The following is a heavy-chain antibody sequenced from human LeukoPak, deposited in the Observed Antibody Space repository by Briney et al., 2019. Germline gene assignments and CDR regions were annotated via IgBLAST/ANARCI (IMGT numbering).Heavy chain of an antibody. J-gene: IGHJ4*02. CDR2: ISYDGNIK. D-gene: IGHD6-6*01. CDR3: VRRYRSSSLDY. CDR1: GFTFSDYA. V-gene: IGHV3-30-3*01. Sequence: GGSLRLSCAASGFTFSDYAMHWVRQAPGQGLDRVAVISYDGNIKYYADSVKGRFTISRDNSKNTLYVRMNSLRADDTALYYCVRRYRSSSLDYWGQGTLVTVSS.